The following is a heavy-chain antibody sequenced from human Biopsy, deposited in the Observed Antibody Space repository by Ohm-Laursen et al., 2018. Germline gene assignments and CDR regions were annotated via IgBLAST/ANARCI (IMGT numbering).Heavy chain of an antibody. D-gene: IGHD1-26*01. CDR1: GGSISSYY. Sequence: SETLSLTCTVSGGSISSYYWTWIRQPPGKGLEWIGNIYYSGSTNYNPSLKSRVTISADTSKNQFSLRLSSVTAADTAVYYCALGGGSYVNFDYWGQGTLVTVSS. J-gene: IGHJ4*02. CDR3: ALGGGSYVNFDY. CDR2: IYYSGST. V-gene: IGHV4-59*01.